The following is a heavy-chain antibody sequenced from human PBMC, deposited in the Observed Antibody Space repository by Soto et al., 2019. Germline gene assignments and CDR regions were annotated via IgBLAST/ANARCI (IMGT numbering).Heavy chain of an antibody. D-gene: IGHD5-12*01. V-gene: IGHV5-10-1*01. J-gene: IGHJ6*02. Sequence: GESLKISCKVSGRTFINHWISWVRQMPGKGLEWMGRIDPSDSYTNYSPSFQGHVTISADKSISTAYLQWSSLKASDTTMYYCARLLNVATNYYYYGMDVWGQGTTVTVSS. CDR1: GRTFINHW. CDR2: IDPSDSYT. CDR3: ARLLNVATNYYYYGMDV.